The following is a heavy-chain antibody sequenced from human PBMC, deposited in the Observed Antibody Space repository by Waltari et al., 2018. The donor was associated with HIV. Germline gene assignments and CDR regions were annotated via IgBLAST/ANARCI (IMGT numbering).Heavy chain of an antibody. CDR1: GFTFDNYA. J-gene: IGHJ3*02. CDR3: STYGDSEAFDI. CDR2: ISWDGGST. V-gene: IGHV3-43D*03. Sequence: EVQLVESVGVVVQPGGSLSLSCAASGFTFDNYAMHWVRQAPGKGLEWVSLISWDGGSTYYADSVKGRFTISRDNSKNSLYLQMNSLRAEDTALYYCSTYGDSEAFDIWGQGTMVTVSS. D-gene: IGHD4-17*01.